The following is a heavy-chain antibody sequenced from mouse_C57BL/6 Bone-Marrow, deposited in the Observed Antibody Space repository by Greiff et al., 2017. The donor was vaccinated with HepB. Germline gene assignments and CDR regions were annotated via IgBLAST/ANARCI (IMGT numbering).Heavy chain of an antibody. D-gene: IGHD1-1*01. CDR3: ARDYGSSPYYAMDY. J-gene: IGHJ4*01. CDR2: IYPGSGNT. Sequence: VKLMESGAELVRPGASVKLSCKASGYTFTDYYINWVKQRPGQGLEWIARIYPGSGNTYYNEKFKGKATLTAEKSSSTAYMQLSSLTSEDSAVYFCARDYGSSPYYAMDYWGQGTSVTVSS. V-gene: IGHV1-76*01. CDR1: GYTFTDYY.